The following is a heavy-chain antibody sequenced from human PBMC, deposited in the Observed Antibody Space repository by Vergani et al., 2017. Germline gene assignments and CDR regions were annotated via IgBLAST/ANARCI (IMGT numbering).Heavy chain of an antibody. Sequence: QVQLVESGGGVVQPGRSLRLSCAASGFTFSSYAMHWVRQAPGKGLEWVAVISYDGGNKYYADSVKGRFTISRDNSKNTLYLQMNSLRAEDTAVYYCARDGNAFDIWGQGTMVTVSS. V-gene: IGHV3-30-3*01. J-gene: IGHJ3*02. CDR2: ISYDGGNK. CDR3: ARDGNAFDI. CDR1: GFTFSSYA.